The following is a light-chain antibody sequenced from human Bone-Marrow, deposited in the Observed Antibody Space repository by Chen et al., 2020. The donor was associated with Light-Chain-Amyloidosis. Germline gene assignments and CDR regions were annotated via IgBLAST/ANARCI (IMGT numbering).Light chain of an antibody. CDR3: QSYQGSSQGV. CDR1: SGSIATNY. J-gene: IGLJ3*02. Sequence: NFMLTQPHSLSESPGKTVILSCTRSSGSIATNYVQWYQQRPGSSPTTVIYEDDQRPSGVPDRFSGSIDRSSNSASLTISGLKTEDEADYYCQSYQGSSQGVFGGGTKLTVL. CDR2: EDD. V-gene: IGLV6-57*01.